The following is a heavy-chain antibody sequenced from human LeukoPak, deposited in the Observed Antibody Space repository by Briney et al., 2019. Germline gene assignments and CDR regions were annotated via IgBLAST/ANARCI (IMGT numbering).Heavy chain of an antibody. J-gene: IGHJ6*03. CDR2: IKQDGSEK. D-gene: IGHD3-10*01. CDR3: ARELGPYFGSGTYAYHYYYMDV. CDR1: EFTFSSYW. Sequence: PGGSLRLSCAASEFTFSSYWMTWVRQAPGKGLEWVANIKQDGSEKYYVDSVKGRFTISRDNAKNSLYLQMNSLRDEDTAVYYCARELGPYFGSGTYAYHYYYMDVWGKGTTVTVSS. V-gene: IGHV3-7*01.